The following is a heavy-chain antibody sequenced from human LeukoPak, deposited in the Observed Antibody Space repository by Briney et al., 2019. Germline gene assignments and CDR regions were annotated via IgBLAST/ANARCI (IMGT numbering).Heavy chain of an antibody. J-gene: IGHJ4*02. Sequence: PGGSLRLSCAASGFTFSSYWMHWVRQAPGKGLVWVSHINSDGSNTNYADSVKGRFTISRDNAKNSLYLQMNSLRAEDTAMYYYVNTGANVGYCGQGTLVTVSS. CDR1: GFTFSSYW. D-gene: IGHD1-14*01. CDR3: VNTGANVGY. V-gene: IGHV3-74*01. CDR2: INSDGSNT.